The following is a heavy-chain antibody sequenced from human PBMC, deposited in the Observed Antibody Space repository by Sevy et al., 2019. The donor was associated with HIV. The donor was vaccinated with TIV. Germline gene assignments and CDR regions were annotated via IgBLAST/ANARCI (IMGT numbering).Heavy chain of an antibody. CDR3: VKSHLVPAACFDP. CDR1: GFTFSSYW. D-gene: IGHD2-2*01. J-gene: IGHJ5*02. CDR2: IKQDGSEK. V-gene: IGHV3-7*01. Sequence: GGSLRLSCAASGFTFSSYWMTWVRQAPGKGLEWVADIKQDGSEKYYVDSVKGRFTISRDNAKNSLYLQMNSLRAEDTAVYYCVKSHLVPAACFDPWGQGTLVTVSS.